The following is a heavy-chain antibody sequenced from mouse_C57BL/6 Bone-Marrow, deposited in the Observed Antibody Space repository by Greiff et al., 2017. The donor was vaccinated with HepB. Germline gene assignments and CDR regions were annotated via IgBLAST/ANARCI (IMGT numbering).Heavy chain of an antibody. V-gene: IGHV2-2*01. D-gene: IGHD2-1*01. Sequence: QVQLKQSGPGLVQPSQSLSITCTVSGFSLTSYGVHWVRQSPGKGLEWLGVIWSGGSTDYNAAFISRLSISKDNSKSQVFFKMNSLQADDTAKGNYNYYYAMDYWGQGTSVTVSS. CDR1: GFSLTSYG. CDR2: IWSGGST. CDR3: NYYYAMDY. J-gene: IGHJ4*01.